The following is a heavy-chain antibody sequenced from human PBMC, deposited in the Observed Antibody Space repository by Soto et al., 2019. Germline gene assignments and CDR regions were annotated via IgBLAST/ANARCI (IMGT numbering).Heavy chain of an antibody. CDR2: IYYSGST. Sequence: PSETLSLTCTVSGGSIRSYYWSWIRQPPGKGLEWIGYIYYSGSTNYNPSLKSRVTISVDTSKNQFSLKLSSVTAADTAVYYCARHLAAAGITPLAYWGQGTLVTVYS. CDR3: ARHLAAAGITPLAY. D-gene: IGHD6-13*01. CDR1: GGSIRSYY. J-gene: IGHJ4*02. V-gene: IGHV4-59*08.